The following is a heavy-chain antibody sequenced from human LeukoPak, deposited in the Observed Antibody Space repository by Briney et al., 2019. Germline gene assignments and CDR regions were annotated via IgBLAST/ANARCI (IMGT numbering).Heavy chain of an antibody. CDR3: ARDLLTFYLFDY. CDR2: INSDGSST. V-gene: IGHV3-74*01. CDR1: GFTFSSYG. D-gene: IGHD3-3*02. Sequence: PGRSLRLSCAASGFTFSSYGMHWVRQAPGKGLVWVSRINSDGSSTSYADSVKGRFTISRDNAKNTLYLQMNSLRAEDTAVYYCARDLLTFYLFDYWGQGTLVTVSS. J-gene: IGHJ4*02.